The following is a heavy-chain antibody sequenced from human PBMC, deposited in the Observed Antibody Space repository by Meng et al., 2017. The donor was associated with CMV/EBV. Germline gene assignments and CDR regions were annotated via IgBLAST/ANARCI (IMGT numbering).Heavy chain of an antibody. V-gene: IGHV4-39*07. D-gene: IGHD2-2*01. Sequence: RPDGSAPGLLKPWGTLSFPCPVSRGSISSSSYYWGWIRQPPGKGLEWIGSIYYSGSTYYNPSRKSRVTISVDTSKNQFSLKLSSVTAADTAVYYCARDRDIVVVPGDPWFDPWGQGTLVTVSS. CDR1: RGSISSSSYY. J-gene: IGHJ5*02. CDR3: ARDRDIVVVPGDPWFDP. CDR2: IYYSGST.